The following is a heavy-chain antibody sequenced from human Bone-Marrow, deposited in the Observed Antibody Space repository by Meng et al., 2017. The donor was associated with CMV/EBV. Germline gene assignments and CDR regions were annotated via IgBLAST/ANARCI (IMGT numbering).Heavy chain of an antibody. Sequence: GSLRLSCTVSGYSISSGYYWGWIRQPPGKGLEWIGRIYTSGSTNYNPSLKSRVTMSVDTSKNQFSLKLSSVTAADTAVYCCAREYYDFWSGAHWFDPWGQGTLVTVSS. J-gene: IGHJ5*02. CDR1: GYSISSGYY. CDR3: AREYYDFWSGAHWFDP. V-gene: IGHV4-38-2*02. D-gene: IGHD3-3*01. CDR2: IYTSGST.